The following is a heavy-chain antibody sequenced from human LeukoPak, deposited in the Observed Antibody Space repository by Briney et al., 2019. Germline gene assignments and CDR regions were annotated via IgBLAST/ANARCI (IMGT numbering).Heavy chain of an antibody. D-gene: IGHD3-10*01. J-gene: IGHJ4*02. CDR3: AKVGRITMVRGVLDY. V-gene: IGHV3-23*01. CDR1: GFSFASEA. CDR2: ISGSGGST. Sequence: GGSLRLSCVVSGFSFASEAMSWVRQAPGKGLEWVSAISGSGGSTYYAHSVKGWFTISRDNSKNTLYLQMNSLRAEDTAVYYCAKVGRITMVRGVLDYWGQGTLVTVSS.